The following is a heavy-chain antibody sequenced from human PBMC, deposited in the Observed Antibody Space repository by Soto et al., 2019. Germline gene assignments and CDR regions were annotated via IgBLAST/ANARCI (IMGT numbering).Heavy chain of an antibody. Sequence: SETLSLTCTVSGGSISSSSYYWGWIRQPPGKGLEWIGSIYYSGSTYYNPSLKSRVTISVDTSKNQFSLKLSSVTAADTAVYYCARHFNWGSKYFDLWGRGTLVTVSS. J-gene: IGHJ2*01. D-gene: IGHD7-27*01. CDR2: IYYSGST. CDR3: ARHFNWGSKYFDL. V-gene: IGHV4-39*01. CDR1: GGSISSSSYY.